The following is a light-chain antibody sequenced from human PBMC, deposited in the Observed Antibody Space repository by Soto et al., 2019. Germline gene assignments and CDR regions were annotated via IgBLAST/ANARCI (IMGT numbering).Light chain of an antibody. CDR3: QQRANWPLTT. CDR2: GTS. J-gene: IGKJ5*01. Sequence: EIVLTQSPGTLSLSPGERATLSCRASQSVGTRFLAWYQQLPGQAPRLLIYGTSTRAAGIPDRFIGSGSGTDFSLTISRLEPEDFAVYYCQQRANWPLTTFGHGTRLEIK. V-gene: IGKV3D-20*02. CDR1: QSVGTRF.